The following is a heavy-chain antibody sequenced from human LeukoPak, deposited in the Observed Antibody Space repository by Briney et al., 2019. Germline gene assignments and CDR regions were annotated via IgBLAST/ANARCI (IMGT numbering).Heavy chain of an antibody. CDR3: ARAPGYLYYYYGMDV. CDR1: GFTFISYS. J-gene: IGHJ6*02. V-gene: IGHV3-21*01. Sequence: GGSLRHSCAASGFTFISYSMNWVRQTPGKGLEWVSSINSSSSYIYYADSVKGRFTISRDNAKNSLYLQMNSLRAEDTAVYYCARAPGYLYYYYGMDVWGPGTTVTVSS. CDR2: INSSSSYI. D-gene: IGHD6-25*01.